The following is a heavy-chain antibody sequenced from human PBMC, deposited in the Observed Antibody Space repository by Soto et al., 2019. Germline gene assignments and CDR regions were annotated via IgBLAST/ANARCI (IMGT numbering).Heavy chain of an antibody. CDR1: RGMG. CDR2: IYWDDDK. Sequence: RGMGVGWIRQPPGKALEWLALIYWDDDKRYSPSLKSRLTVTKDTSKNQVVLTMTNMDPVDTATYYCARSSLYLYGSGSPYYFDYWGQGTLVTVSS. J-gene: IGHJ4*02. V-gene: IGHV2-5*02. D-gene: IGHD3-10*01. CDR3: ARSSLYLYGSGSPYYFDY.